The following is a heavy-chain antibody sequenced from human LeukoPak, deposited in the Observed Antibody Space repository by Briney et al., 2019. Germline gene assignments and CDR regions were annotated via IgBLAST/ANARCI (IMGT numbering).Heavy chain of an antibody. Sequence: RTSETLSLTCTVSGGSISSSSYYWGWIRQPPGKGLEWIGSIYYSGSTYYNPSLKSRVTISVDTSKNQFSLKLSSVTAADTAVYYCASSMIVVVKRRNAFDIWGQGTMVTVSS. CDR3: ASSMIVVVKRRNAFDI. V-gene: IGHV4-39*07. D-gene: IGHD3-22*01. CDR1: GGSISSSSYY. J-gene: IGHJ3*02. CDR2: IYYSGST.